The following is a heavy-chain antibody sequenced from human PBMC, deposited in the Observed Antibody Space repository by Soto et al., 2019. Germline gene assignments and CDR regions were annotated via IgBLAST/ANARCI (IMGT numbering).Heavy chain of an antibody. D-gene: IGHD2-15*01. J-gene: IGHJ6*03. Sequence: QVQLQQWGAGLLKPSETLSLTCAVYGGSFSGYYWSWIRQPPGKGLEWIGEINHSGSTNYNPSLKSRVTISVDTSKNQFSLKRSSVTAADTAVYYCARNWRRGGPSYMDVWGKGTTVTVSS. V-gene: IGHV4-34*01. CDR1: GGSFSGYY. CDR2: INHSGST. CDR3: ARNWRRGGPSYMDV.